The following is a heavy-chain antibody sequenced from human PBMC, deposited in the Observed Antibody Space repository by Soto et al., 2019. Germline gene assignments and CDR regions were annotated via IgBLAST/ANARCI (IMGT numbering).Heavy chain of an antibody. Sequence: QVQLVQSGAEVKKPGASVKVSCKASGYTLTTYGISWVLQAPGQGLEWIGWISAYNGNTNYAQKLQGRVTMTTETSTSSAYMELRSLRFDDTAVYYCAKTPHYDSSGYYSWFDPWGQGTLVTVSS. CDR3: AKTPHYDSSGYYSWFDP. CDR2: ISAYNGNT. V-gene: IGHV1-18*01. D-gene: IGHD3-22*01. J-gene: IGHJ5*02. CDR1: GYTLTTYG.